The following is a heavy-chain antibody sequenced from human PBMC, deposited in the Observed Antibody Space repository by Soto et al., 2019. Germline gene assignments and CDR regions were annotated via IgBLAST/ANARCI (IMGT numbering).Heavy chain of an antibody. J-gene: IGHJ4*02. D-gene: IGHD3-3*01. CDR3: AHRGTYDFWSWDY. V-gene: IGHV2-5*02. Sequence: QITLKESGPTLVKPTQTLTLTCTFSGFSLNTSGVGVGWIRQPPGKALEWLALIYWDDDKRYSPYLKSSLTIPKDTSRNQVVLTMTNVDPVDTATYYCAHRGTYDFWSWDYWGQGTPVTVSS. CDR2: IYWDDDK. CDR1: GFSLNTSGVG.